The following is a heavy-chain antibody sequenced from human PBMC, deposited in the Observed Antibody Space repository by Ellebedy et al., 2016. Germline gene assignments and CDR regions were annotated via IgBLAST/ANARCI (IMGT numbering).Heavy chain of an antibody. Sequence: GESLKISXAASGFTFSSYAMHWVRQAPGKGLEWVAVISYDGSNKYYADSVKGRFTISRDNSKNTLYLQMNSLRAEDTAVYYCARARYYYDSSGYHWGQGTMVTVSS. CDR3: ARARYYYDSSGYH. CDR2: ISYDGSNK. V-gene: IGHV3-30-3*01. CDR1: GFTFSSYA. D-gene: IGHD3-22*01. J-gene: IGHJ3*01.